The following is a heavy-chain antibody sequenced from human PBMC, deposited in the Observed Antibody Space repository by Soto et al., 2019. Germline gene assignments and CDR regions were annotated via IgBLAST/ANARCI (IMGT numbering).Heavy chain of an antibody. CDR2: IKQDGSEK. CDR3: ARGGYYFDN. CDR1: GFSFSDYW. D-gene: IGHD3-10*01. J-gene: IGHJ4*02. Sequence: GGSLRLSCAASGFSFSDYWMSWVRQAPGKGLEWVANIKQDGSEKYYVDSVKGRFTISRDNAKQSLYVQMNTLRAEDTAVYYCARGGYYFDNWGQGTLVTVSS. V-gene: IGHV3-7*04.